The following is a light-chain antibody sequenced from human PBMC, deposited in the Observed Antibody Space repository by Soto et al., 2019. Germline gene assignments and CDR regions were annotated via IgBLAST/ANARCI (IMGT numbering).Light chain of an antibody. V-gene: IGKV3-20*01. CDR2: GAS. CDR3: QQYGSSPLT. J-gene: IGKJ1*01. CDR1: QSVSSSF. Sequence: EIVLTQSPGTLSLSPGEGATLSCRASQSVSSSFLAWYQQKPGQAPRLLIYGASSRATGIPDRFRGSASGTDFTLTISRLEPEDFALYYCQQYGSSPLTFGQGTKVEIK.